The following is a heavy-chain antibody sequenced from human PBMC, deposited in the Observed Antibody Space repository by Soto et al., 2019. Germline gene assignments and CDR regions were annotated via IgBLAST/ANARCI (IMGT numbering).Heavy chain of an antibody. CDR3: ARPAERQLDYYFDY. CDR2: ISAYNGDT. J-gene: IGHJ4*02. CDR1: GFIFSNYG. D-gene: IGHD3-9*01. Sequence: QVQLVQSGAEVKKPGASVKASCTASGFIFSNYGITWLRQAPGHGLEWMGWISAYNGDTNYAQKLQGRVTMTTDTSTSRAYMELRSLRADDTSVYYCARPAERQLDYYFDYWGQGTLVIV. V-gene: IGHV1-18*01.